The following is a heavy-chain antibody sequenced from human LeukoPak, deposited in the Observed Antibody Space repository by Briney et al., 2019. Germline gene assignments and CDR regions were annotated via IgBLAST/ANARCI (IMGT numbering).Heavy chain of an antibody. Sequence: TSETLSLTCAVYGGSFSGYYWSWIRQPPGKGLEWIGEINHSGSTNYNPSLKSRVTISADTSKNQFSLRLSSVTAADTAVYYCARAEDEFDIWGQGTMVTVSS. CDR1: GGSFSGYY. V-gene: IGHV4-34*01. CDR2: INHSGST. D-gene: IGHD5-24*01. J-gene: IGHJ3*02. CDR3: ARAEDEFDI.